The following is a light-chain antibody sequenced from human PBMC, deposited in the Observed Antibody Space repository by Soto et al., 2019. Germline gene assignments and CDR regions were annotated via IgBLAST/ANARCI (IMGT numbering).Light chain of an antibody. V-gene: IGKV1-8*01. CDR3: HQYYRSPPAP. CDR1: QGISSY. Sequence: IRVTQSPSSFSASTGDRVTITCRASQGISSYLAWYQQKPGKAPKLLIYAASTLQSGVPSRFSGSGSGTDFTLTISCLQSEDFATYYCHQYYRSPPAPFAGGPKADIK. J-gene: IGKJ4*01. CDR2: AAS.